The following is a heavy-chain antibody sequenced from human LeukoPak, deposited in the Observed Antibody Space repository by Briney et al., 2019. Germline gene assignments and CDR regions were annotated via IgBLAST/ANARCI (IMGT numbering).Heavy chain of an antibody. V-gene: IGHV3-66*04. CDR2: IYAGGNT. CDR3: ARQQDTTNPGY. D-gene: IGHD1-1*01. Sequence: PGGSLRLSCAAPGFTVSSNYMNWVRQAPGKGLEWVSIIYAGGNTYYADSVKGRFTISRDDSKNTLSLQMNGLRAEDTAVYYCARQQDTTNPGYWGQGTLVTVSS. CDR1: GFTVSSNY. J-gene: IGHJ4*02.